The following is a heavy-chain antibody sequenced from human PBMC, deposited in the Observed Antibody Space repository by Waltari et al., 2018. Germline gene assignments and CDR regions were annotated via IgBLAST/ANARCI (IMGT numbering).Heavy chain of an antibody. J-gene: IGHJ4*02. CDR1: GGSIRSYY. V-gene: IGHV4-59*01. CDR2: IYYSGST. CDR3: GGSSSRTPNFDY. D-gene: IGHD6-6*01. Sequence: QVQLQESGPGLVKPSETLSLTCTVPGGSIRSYYWRWIRQPPGKGLEWIGYIYYSGSTNYNPSLKRRVTISVDTSKNQFSLKLSSVTAADTAVYYCGGSSSRTPNFDYWGQGTLVTVSS.